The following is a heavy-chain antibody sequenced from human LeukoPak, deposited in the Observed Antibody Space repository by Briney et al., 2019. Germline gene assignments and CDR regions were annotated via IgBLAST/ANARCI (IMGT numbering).Heavy chain of an antibody. CDR3: AREGSGSTHYMDV. CDR2: ITGSSKDI. CDR1: GFTFSSHD. D-gene: IGHD3-10*01. J-gene: IGHJ6*03. V-gene: IGHV3-21*01. Sequence: GGSLRLSCATSGFTFSSHDMNWVRQAPGKGLEWVSSITGSSKDIDYADSLRGRFTISRDNAKSSLFLQMNSLRVEDTAVYYCAREGSGSTHYMDVWGKGTTVTVSS.